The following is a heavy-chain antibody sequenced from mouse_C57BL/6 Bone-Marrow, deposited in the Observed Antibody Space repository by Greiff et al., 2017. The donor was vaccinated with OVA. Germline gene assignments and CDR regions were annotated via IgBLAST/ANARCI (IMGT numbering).Heavy chain of an antibody. Sequence: EVKVVESGGDLVKPGGSLKLSCAASGFTFSSYGMSWVRQTPDKRLEWVATISSGGSYTYYPDSVKGRFTISRDNAKNTLYLQMSSLKSEDTAMYYCARHERMGYYAMDYWGQGTSVTVSS. J-gene: IGHJ4*01. V-gene: IGHV5-6*01. CDR1: GFTFSSYG. CDR3: ARHERMGYYAMDY. CDR2: ISSGGSYT.